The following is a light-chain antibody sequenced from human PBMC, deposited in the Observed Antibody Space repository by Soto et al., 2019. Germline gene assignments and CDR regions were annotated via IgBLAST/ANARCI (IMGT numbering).Light chain of an antibody. V-gene: IGKV3-11*01. J-gene: IGKJ4*01. Sequence: EIVLTQSPGTLSLSPGERATLSCRASQSVTSSYLAWYQQKPGQAPRLLIYDASNRATGIPARFSGSGSGTDFTLTISSLEPEDFAVYYCQQYHDWPLTFGGGTKVDI. CDR2: DAS. CDR1: QSVTSSY. CDR3: QQYHDWPLT.